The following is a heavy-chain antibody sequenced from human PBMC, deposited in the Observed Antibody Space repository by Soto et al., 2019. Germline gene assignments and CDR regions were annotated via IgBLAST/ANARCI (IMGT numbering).Heavy chain of an antibody. Sequence: GGSLRLSCAASGFTFSSYSMNWVRQAPGKGLEWVSSISSSSSYIYYADSVKGRFTISRDNAKNSLYLKMNSLRAEDTAVYYCARDGKAYCSGGSCYSVVGAFDIWGQGTMVTVSS. V-gene: IGHV3-21*01. CDR3: ARDGKAYCSGGSCYSVVGAFDI. CDR2: ISSSSSYI. J-gene: IGHJ3*02. D-gene: IGHD2-15*01. CDR1: GFTFSSYS.